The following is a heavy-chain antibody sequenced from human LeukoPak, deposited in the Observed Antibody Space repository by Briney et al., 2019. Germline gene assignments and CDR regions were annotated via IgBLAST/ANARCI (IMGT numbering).Heavy chain of an antibody. CDR1: GFTFSSYS. CDR3: ARPGAYCSGGSCHYSDY. D-gene: IGHD2-15*01. V-gene: IGHV3-48*01. Sequence: PGGSLRLSCAASGFTFSSYSMNWVRQAPGKGLEWVSYISSSSSTIYYADSVKGRFTISRGNAKNSLYLQMNSLRAEDTAVYYCARPGAYCSGGSCHYSDYWGQGTLVTVSS. CDR2: ISSSSSTI. J-gene: IGHJ4*02.